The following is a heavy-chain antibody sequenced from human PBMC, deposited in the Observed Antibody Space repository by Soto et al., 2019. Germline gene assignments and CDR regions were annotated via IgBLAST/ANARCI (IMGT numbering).Heavy chain of an antibody. J-gene: IGHJ5*02. V-gene: IGHV4-34*01. CDR2: INHSGST. CDR3: ARLYSSSWYNWFDP. D-gene: IGHD6-13*01. Sequence: QVQLRQWGAGLLKPSETLSLTCAVYGGSFSGYYWSWIRQPPGKGLEWIGEINHSGSTNYNPSLKSRVTISVDTSKNQFSLKLSSVTAADTAVYYCARLYSSSWYNWFDPWGQGTLVTVSS. CDR1: GGSFSGYY.